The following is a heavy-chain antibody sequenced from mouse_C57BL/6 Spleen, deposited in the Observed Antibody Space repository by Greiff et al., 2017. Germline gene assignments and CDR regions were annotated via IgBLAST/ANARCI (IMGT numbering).Heavy chain of an antibody. CDR2: INPSSGYT. CDR1: GYTFTSYT. Sequence: QVQLQQSGAELARPGASVKLSCKASGYTFTSYTMHWVKQRPGQGLEWIGYINPSSGYTKYNQKFQDKATLTADKSSSTAYMQLSSLTSEDSAVYYCAREHGLAWFAYWGQGTLVTVSA. V-gene: IGHV1-4*01. D-gene: IGHD1-1*02. CDR3: AREHGLAWFAY. J-gene: IGHJ3*01.